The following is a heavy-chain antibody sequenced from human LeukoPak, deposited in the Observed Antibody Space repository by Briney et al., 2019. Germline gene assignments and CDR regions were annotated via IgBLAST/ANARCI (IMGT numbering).Heavy chain of an antibody. CDR1: GGSFSGYY. D-gene: IGHD3-9*01. CDR3: ARGRGYDILTGYYNSLTYNWFDP. J-gene: IGHJ5*02. V-gene: IGHV4-34*01. CDR2: IYHSGST. Sequence: NPSETLSLTCAVYGGSFSGYYWSWIRQPPGKGLEWIGYIYHSGSTNYNPSLKSRVTISVDKSKNQFSLKLSSVTAADTAVYYCARGRGYDILTGYYNSLTYNWFDPWGQGTLVTVSS.